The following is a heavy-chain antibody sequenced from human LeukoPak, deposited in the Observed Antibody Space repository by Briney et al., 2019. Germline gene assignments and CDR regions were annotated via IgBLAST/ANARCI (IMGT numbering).Heavy chain of an antibody. CDR1: GYSISSGYY. V-gene: IGHV4-38-2*01. J-gene: IGHJ1*01. Sequence: KPSETLSLTCAVSGYSISSGYYWGWIRQPPGKGLERIGSIYHSGSTYYNPSLKSRVTISVDTSKNQFSLKLSSVTAADTAVYYCARHGWHYYDSSGYYYFGGQGTLVTVSS. CDR3: ARHGWHYYDSSGYYYF. D-gene: IGHD3-22*01. CDR2: IYHSGST.